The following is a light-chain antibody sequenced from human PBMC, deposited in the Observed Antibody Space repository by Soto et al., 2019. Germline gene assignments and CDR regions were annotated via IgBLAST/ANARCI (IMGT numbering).Light chain of an antibody. V-gene: IGKV2-28*01. CDR3: QQSDSFPWT. Sequence: DLVLNHSPLALSVTTKEPDSISCMSSQSLLHSNGYNYLDWYLQKPGQSPQLLIYLVSNRASGVPSRFSGSGSGTDFSLSISSLQPEDFATYYCQQSDSFPWTFGQGSKVDI. CDR1: QSLLHSNGYNY. J-gene: IGKJ1*01. CDR2: LVS.